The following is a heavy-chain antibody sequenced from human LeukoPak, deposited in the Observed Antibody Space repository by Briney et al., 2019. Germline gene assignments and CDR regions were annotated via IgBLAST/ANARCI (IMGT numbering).Heavy chain of an antibody. V-gene: IGHV3-7*03. CDR1: GFTFSSYS. CDR2: IKEDGTEK. D-gene: IGHD3-3*01. J-gene: IGHJ2*01. Sequence: PGGSLRLSCAASGFTFSSYSMNWVRKSPGKGLEWVANIKEDGTEKYYVDSVKGRFTIFRDNAKNSLYLQMNSLRAEDTAVYYCARPHNNWRWYFDLWGRGTLVTVSS. CDR3: ARPHNNWRWYFDL.